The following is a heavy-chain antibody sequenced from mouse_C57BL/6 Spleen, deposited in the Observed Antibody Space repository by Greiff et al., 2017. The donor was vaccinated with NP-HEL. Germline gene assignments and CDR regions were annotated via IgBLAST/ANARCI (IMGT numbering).Heavy chain of an antibody. CDR1: GFNITDYY. D-gene: IGHD1-1*01. CDR2: IDPEDGET. J-gene: IGHJ3*01. Sequence: VQLQQSGAELVKPGASVKLSCTASGFNITDYYMHWVKQRPEQGLEWIGRIDPEDGETKYVPKFQGKATITADTSSNTDYMQLSSLTSEVTAVYYCASYYASRTPFAYWGQGTLVTVSA. CDR3: ASYYASRTPFAY. V-gene: IGHV14-2*01.